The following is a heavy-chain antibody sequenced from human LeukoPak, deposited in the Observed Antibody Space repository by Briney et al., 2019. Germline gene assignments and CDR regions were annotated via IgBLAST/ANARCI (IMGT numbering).Heavy chain of an antibody. CDR1: GGTFSSYA. J-gene: IGHJ3*02. CDR2: IIPIFGTA. CDR3: ARLRAWDDAFDI. D-gene: IGHD1-26*01. Sequence: GASVKVSCKASGGTFSSYAISWVRQAPGQGLEWMGGIIPIFGTANYAQKFQGRVTITADKSTSTAYMELSSLRSEDTAVYYCARLRAWDDAFDIWGQGTMVTVSS. V-gene: IGHV1-69*06.